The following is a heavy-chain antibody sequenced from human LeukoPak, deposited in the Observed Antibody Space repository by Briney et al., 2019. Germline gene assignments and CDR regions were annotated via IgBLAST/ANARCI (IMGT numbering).Heavy chain of an antibody. CDR2: IYYSGST. CDR1: GGSISSYY. J-gene: IGHJ4*02. V-gene: IGHV4-59*12. D-gene: IGHD3-22*01. CDR3: ARDLAYYDSSGQY. Sequence: SETLSLTCTVSGGSISSYYWSWIRQPPGKGLEWIGSIYYSGSTYYNPSLKSRVTISVDTSKNQFSLKLSSVTAADTAVYYCARDLAYYDSSGQYWGQGTLVTVSS.